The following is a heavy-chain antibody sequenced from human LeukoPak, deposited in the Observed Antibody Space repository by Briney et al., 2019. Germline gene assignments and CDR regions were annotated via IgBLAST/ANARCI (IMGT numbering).Heavy chain of an antibody. D-gene: IGHD6-13*01. Sequence: PGGSLRLSCAASGFKFDDYAMHWVRQAPGKGLEWVSGISLNSGSIGYADSVKGRFTISRDNAKNSLYLQMNSLRAEDTALYYCAKDSELIAAAYFDYWGQGTLVTVSS. J-gene: IGHJ4*02. CDR2: ISLNSGSI. V-gene: IGHV3-9*01. CDR3: AKDSELIAAAYFDY. CDR1: GFKFDDYA.